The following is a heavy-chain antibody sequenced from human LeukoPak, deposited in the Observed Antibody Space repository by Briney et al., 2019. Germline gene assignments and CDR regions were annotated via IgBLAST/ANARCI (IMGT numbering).Heavy chain of an antibody. CDR3: ARAWQWLPLDS. V-gene: IGHV4-38-2*01. Sequence: PSETLSLTCAVSGYSISSGYYWGWIRQPPGKGLEWIGSIYHSGSTYYDPSLKSRVTISVDTSKNQFSLKVTSVTAADTAVYYCARAWQWLPLDSWGQGTLVTVSS. CDR1: GYSISSGYY. CDR2: IYHSGST. D-gene: IGHD6-19*01. J-gene: IGHJ4*02.